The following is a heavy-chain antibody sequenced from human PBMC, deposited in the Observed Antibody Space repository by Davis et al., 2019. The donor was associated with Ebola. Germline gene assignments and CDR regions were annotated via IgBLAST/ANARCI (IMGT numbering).Heavy chain of an antibody. V-gene: IGHV3-23*01. CDR2: ISDSGGST. Sequence: GESLKISCAASGFTFSSSAMSWVRQAPGKGLEWVSTISDSGGSTYYADSLKGRFTISRDNSKNMLYLQMNSLRAEDTAVYYCAKVEGAPFDYWGQGTLVTVSS. D-gene: IGHD1-1*01. CDR1: GFTFSSSA. CDR3: AKVEGAPFDY. J-gene: IGHJ4*02.